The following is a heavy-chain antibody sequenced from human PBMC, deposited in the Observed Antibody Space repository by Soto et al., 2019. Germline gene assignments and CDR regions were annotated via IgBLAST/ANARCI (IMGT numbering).Heavy chain of an antibody. Sequence: QVQLVQSGAEVKKPGASVKVSCKASGYTFTNYDIRWVRQAPGQGLEWMGWISAHNRNTNYAQKLQGRVTMTTDTSTSTAYMELRSLRSAYSAVYYCVRGIVGATTNDYWGQGTLVTVSS. CDR2: ISAHNRNT. D-gene: IGHD1-26*01. V-gene: IGHV1-18*01. CDR1: GYTFTNYD. CDR3: VRGIVGATTNDY. J-gene: IGHJ4*02.